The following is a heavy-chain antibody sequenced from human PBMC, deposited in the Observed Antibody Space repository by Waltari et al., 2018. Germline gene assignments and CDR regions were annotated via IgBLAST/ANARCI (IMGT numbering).Heavy chain of an antibody. J-gene: IGHJ4*02. CDR2: INHSGST. V-gene: IGHV4-34*01. CDR1: GGSFSGYY. CDR3: ARGGIAVADTRFVDY. D-gene: IGHD6-19*01. Sequence: QVQLQQWGAGLLKPSETLSLTCAVYGGSFSGYYWSWIRQPPGKGLEWIGEINHSGSTNYNPSLKSRVTISVDTSKNQFSLKLSSVTAADTAVYYCARGGIAVADTRFVDYWGQGTLVTVSS.